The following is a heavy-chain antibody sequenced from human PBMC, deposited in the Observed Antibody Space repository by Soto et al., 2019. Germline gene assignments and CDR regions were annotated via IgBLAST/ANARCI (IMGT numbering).Heavy chain of an antibody. D-gene: IGHD6-19*01. CDR2: INAGNGNT. CDR1: GYTFTSYA. CDR3: ARYYLSSSGSVNWFDP. J-gene: IGHJ5*02. Sequence: ASVKVSCKASGYTFTSYAMHWVRQAPGQRLEWMGWINAGNGNTKYSQKFQGRVTITRDTSASTAYMELSSLRSEDTAVYYCARYYLSSSGSVNWFDPWGQGTLVTVSS. V-gene: IGHV1-3*01.